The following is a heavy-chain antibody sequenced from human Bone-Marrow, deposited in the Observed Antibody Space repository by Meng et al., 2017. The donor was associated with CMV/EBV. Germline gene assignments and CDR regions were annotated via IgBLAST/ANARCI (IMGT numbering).Heavy chain of an antibody. V-gene: IGHV3-7*01. Sequence: GESQKISCAASGFTLSSYWMSWVRQAPGKGLEWVANIKQDGSEKYYVDSVKGRFTISRDNAKNSLYLQMNSLRAEDTAVYYCARENWNYGADAFDIWGQGTMVTVSS. D-gene: IGHD1-7*01. CDR2: IKQDGSEK. J-gene: IGHJ3*02. CDR1: GFTLSSYW. CDR3: ARENWNYGADAFDI.